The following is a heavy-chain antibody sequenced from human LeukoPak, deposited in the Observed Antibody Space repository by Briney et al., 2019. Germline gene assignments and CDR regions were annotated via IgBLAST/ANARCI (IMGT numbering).Heavy chain of an antibody. Sequence: PGGSLRLSCAASGLAFSSYSMNWVRQAPGKGLEWVSSISGSSTYIYSANSLKGRFSISRDNAKNSLYLQMNSLRAEDTAVYFCARASLSEIIAAEAFFDSWGQGTLVTVSS. V-gene: IGHV3-21*01. CDR2: ISGSSTYI. CDR1: GLAFSSYS. CDR3: ARASLSEIIAAEAFFDS. J-gene: IGHJ4*02. D-gene: IGHD6-13*01.